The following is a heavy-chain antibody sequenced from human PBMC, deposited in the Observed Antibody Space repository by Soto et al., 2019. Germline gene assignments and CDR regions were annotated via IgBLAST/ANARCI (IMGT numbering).Heavy chain of an antibody. J-gene: IGHJ4*02. CDR2: IYYSGST. CDR3: ARESIAEAGTGNYFDY. D-gene: IGHD6-19*01. CDR1: GGSISSYY. V-gene: IGHV4-59*01. Sequence: SETLSLTCTVSGGSISSYYWSWIRQPPGKGLEWIGYIYYSGSTNYNPSLKSRVTISVDTSKNQFSLKLSSVTAADTAVYYCARESIAEAGTGNYFDYWGQGTLVTVSS.